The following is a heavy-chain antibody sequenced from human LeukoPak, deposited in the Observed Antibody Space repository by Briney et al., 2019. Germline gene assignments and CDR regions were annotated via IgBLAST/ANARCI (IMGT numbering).Heavy chain of an antibody. CDR2: IKEDGSEK. D-gene: IGHD3/OR15-3a*01. Sequence: GGSLRLSCAASGFSFSSYGMHWVRQAPGKGLEWVANIKEDGSEKYYVDSVKGRFTVSRDNAKNSLYLQMNSLRAEDTAVYYCARVDWGTSDYWGQGTLVTVSS. CDR3: ARVDWGTSDY. CDR1: GFSFSSYG. J-gene: IGHJ4*02. V-gene: IGHV3-7*01.